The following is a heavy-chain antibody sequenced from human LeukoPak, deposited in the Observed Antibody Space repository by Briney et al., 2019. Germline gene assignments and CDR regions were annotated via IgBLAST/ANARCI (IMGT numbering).Heavy chain of an antibody. Sequence: PSETLSLTCTVSAGSISSDSYYWGWIRQPPGKGLEWIGSIYYSGSTYYNPSLKSRVTISVDTSKNQFSLKLRSVTAADTAVYYCARVGGITMIVVLITDAFDIWGQGTMVTVSS. V-gene: IGHV4-39*07. CDR1: AGSISSDSYY. D-gene: IGHD3-22*01. CDR3: ARVGGITMIVVLITDAFDI. J-gene: IGHJ3*02. CDR2: IYYSGST.